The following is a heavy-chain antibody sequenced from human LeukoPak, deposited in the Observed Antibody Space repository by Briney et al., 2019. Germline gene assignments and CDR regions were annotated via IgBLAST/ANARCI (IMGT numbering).Heavy chain of an antibody. CDR1: GGTFSSYA. CDR2: IIPIFGTA. Sequence: SVNVSCKASGGTFSSYAISWVRQAPGQGLEWMGGIIPIFGTANYAQKFQGRVTITADESTSTAYMELSSLRSEDTAVYYCARAAVAKQWLVPTTIHESQPDQESIDYWGQGTLVTVSS. J-gene: IGHJ4*02. CDR3: ARAAVAKQWLVPTTIHESQPDQESIDY. D-gene: IGHD6-19*01. V-gene: IGHV1-69*13.